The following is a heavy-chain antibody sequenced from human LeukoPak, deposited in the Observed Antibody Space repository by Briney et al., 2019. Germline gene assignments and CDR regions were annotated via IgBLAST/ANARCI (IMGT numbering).Heavy chain of an antibody. CDR3: ARLKMVRGLDY. CDR2: IYYSGST. J-gene: IGHJ4*02. D-gene: IGHD3-10*01. V-gene: IGHV4-59*11. CDR1: GGSISSHY. Sequence: SETLSLTCTVSGGSISSHYWSWIRQPPGKGLEWIGYIYYSGSTNYNPSLKSRVTISVDTSKNQFSLKLSSVTAADTAVYYCARLKMVRGLDYWGQGTLVNVSS.